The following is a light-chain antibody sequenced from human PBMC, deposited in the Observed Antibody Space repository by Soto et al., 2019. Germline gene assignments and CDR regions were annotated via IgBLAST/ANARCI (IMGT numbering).Light chain of an antibody. Sequence: QSVLTQPASVSGSLGQSITIPCSGTSSDVGGYDYVSWYQQYPGKAPKLIIYEVANRPSGLSYRFSGSKSGNTASLTISGLQAEYESDYYCNSYTSSATLIFGGGTKVAVL. V-gene: IGLV2-14*01. CDR1: SSDVGGYDY. CDR2: EVA. J-gene: IGLJ2*01. CDR3: NSYTSSATLI.